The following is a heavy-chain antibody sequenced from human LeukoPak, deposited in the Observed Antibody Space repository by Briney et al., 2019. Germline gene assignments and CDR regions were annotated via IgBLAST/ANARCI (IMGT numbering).Heavy chain of an antibody. Sequence: PGGSLRLSRAASGFSFDTYAMHWVRQAPGQGLEWVALIWHDGSHKFYSNSVKGRFTISRDNSKNTLYLQMNSLRAEDTAVYYCARGGSSIAAAGWYWGQGTLVTVSS. CDR2: IWHDGSHK. CDR3: ARGGSSIAAAGWY. D-gene: IGHD6-13*01. CDR1: GFSFDTYA. V-gene: IGHV3-30*02. J-gene: IGHJ4*02.